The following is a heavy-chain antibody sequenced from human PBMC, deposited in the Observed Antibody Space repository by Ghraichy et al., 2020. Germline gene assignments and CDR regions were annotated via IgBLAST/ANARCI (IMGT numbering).Heavy chain of an antibody. J-gene: IGHJ6*02. D-gene: IGHD6-13*01. V-gene: IGHV3-30*04. Sequence: GESLNISCAASGFTFSTYSMHWVRQAPGKGLEWVAVISHDGNFKYFADSVKGRFTISRDNARNTVYLQMNSLRVEDTAVYYCARDIKSSSWSYYYYAMDVWGQGTTVTVSS. CDR2: ISHDGNFK. CDR3: ARDIKSSSWSYYYYAMDV. CDR1: GFTFSTYS.